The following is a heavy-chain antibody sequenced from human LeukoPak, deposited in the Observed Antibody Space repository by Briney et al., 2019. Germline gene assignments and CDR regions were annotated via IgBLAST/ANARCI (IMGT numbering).Heavy chain of an antibody. CDR2: ISAYNGNT. Sequence: ASVKVSCXASGYTFTSYGISWVRQSPRQGLEWMGWISAYNGNTNYAQNLQGRVTMTTDTSTSTAYMELRSLRSDDTAVYYCARVLGLQSLGFDYWGQGTLVTVSS. CDR3: ARVLGLQSLGFDY. J-gene: IGHJ4*02. CDR1: GYTFTSYG. D-gene: IGHD4-11*01. V-gene: IGHV1-18*01.